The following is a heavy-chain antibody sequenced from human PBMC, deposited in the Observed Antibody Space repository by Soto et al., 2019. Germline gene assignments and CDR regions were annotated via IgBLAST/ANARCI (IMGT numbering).Heavy chain of an antibody. Sequence: ESVGGVVQPGRSLRLSCAASGFTFSSYGMHWVRQAPGKGLEWVAVIWYDGSNKYYADSVKGRFTISRDNSKNTLYLQMNSLRAEDTAVYYCARVTERYCSGGSCSNFDYWGQGTLVTVSS. V-gene: IGHV3-33*01. CDR3: ARVTERYCSGGSCSNFDY. J-gene: IGHJ4*02. CDR1: GFTFSSYG. CDR2: IWYDGSNK. D-gene: IGHD2-15*01.